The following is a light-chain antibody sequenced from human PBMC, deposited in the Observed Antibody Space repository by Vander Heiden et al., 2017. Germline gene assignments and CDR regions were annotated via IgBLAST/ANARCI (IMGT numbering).Light chain of an antibody. J-gene: IGLJ2*01. Sequence: QPGLTPPPSVTGAPRQRVTIPRTGSGSNFGAGYHVHLYQHLPGTAPKLLIYVNNNRPSGVPDRFSCSKSGTSASLAITGLQAEDEADYYCQSYDSSLSGVLFGGGTKLTVL. CDR3: QSYDSSLSGVL. V-gene: IGLV1-40*01. CDR1: GSNFGAGYH. CDR2: VNN.